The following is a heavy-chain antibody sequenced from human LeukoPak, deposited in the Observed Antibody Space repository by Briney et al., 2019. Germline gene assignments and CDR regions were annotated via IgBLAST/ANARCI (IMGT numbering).Heavy chain of an antibody. J-gene: IGHJ4*02. Sequence: GGSLRLSCAASGFTFSSYWMSWVRQAPGKGLEWVAVIWYDGSNKYYADSVKGRFTISRDNSKNTLYLQMNSLRAEDTAVYYCARSGSAFDYWGQGTLVTVSS. V-gene: IGHV3-33*08. CDR2: IWYDGSNK. CDR1: GFTFSSYW. CDR3: ARSGSAFDY. D-gene: IGHD1-26*01.